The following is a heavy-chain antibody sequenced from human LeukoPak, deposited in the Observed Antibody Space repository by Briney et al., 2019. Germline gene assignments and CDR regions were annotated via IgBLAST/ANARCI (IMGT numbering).Heavy chain of an antibody. CDR3: ARSYDSSGYYFYGMDV. D-gene: IGHD3-22*01. Sequence: SETLSLTCSVSGGSIYSYYGSWIRQPPGKGLEWIGYIYYTGSTNPNPSLKSRVTISIDTSKNQFSLKLTSVTAADTAVYYCARSYDSSGYYFYGMDVWGQGTTVTVSS. CDR1: GGSIYSYY. V-gene: IGHV4-59*01. J-gene: IGHJ6*02. CDR2: IYYTGST.